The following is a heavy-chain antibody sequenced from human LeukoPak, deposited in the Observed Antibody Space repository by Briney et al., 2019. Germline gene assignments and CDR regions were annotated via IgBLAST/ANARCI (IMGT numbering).Heavy chain of an antibody. V-gene: IGHV3-53*04. D-gene: IGHD3-9*01. J-gene: IGHJ4*02. Sequence: PGGSLRLSCAASGISVSNDYMSWVRQAPGKGLEWVSAIYADGYTRDAASVKGRFSISRHNSKNTVYLQMDNLRPEDTAVYYCARDDYDILTGDYYFDYWGQGTLVTVSS. CDR2: IYADGYT. CDR1: GISVSNDY. CDR3: ARDDYDILTGDYYFDY.